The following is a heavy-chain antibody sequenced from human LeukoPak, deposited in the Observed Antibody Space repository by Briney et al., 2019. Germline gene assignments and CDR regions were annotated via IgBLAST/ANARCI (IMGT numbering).Heavy chain of an antibody. J-gene: IGHJ4*02. CDR3: ARGSYYYDTSGYYYDYFDY. V-gene: IGHV4-4*07. CDR2: IYTSGST. D-gene: IGHD3-22*01. CDR1: GGSFSSYY. Sequence: SETLPLTCTVSGGSFSSYYWSWIRQPGGKGLEWIGRIYTSGSTNYNPSLKSRVTMSVDTSKNQFSLKLSSVTAADTAVYYCARGSYYYDTSGYYYDYFDYWGQGTLVTVSS.